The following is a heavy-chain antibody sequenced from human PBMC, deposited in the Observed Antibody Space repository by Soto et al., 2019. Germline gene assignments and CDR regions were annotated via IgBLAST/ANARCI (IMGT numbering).Heavy chain of an antibody. D-gene: IGHD3-16*01. Sequence: EAQLVATGGDLVQPGGSLRLSCAASGFTVSNNYLSWVRQAPGKGLEWVSLIYSGGSTYYADSVKGRFTISRDSSKNTLYLQMNSLRAEDTAMYYCAAYSHKGYWGQGTLVTVSS. CDR2: IYSGGST. V-gene: IGHV3-66*01. CDR1: GFTVSNNY. J-gene: IGHJ4*02. CDR3: AAYSHKGY.